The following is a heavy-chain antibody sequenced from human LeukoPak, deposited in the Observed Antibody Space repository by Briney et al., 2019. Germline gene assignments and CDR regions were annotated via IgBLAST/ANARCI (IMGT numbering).Heavy chain of an antibody. CDR3: ARDPYDSSGYSHFDY. J-gene: IGHJ4*02. D-gene: IGHD3-22*01. V-gene: IGHV3-21*01. CDR2: ISSSSSYI. Sequence: PGGSLRLSCAASGFTFSSYSMNWVRQAPGKGLEWVSSISSSSSYIYYADSVKGRFTISRDNAKNSLYLQMNSLRAEDTAVYYCARDPYDSSGYSHFDYWGQGTLVTVSS. CDR1: GFTFSSYS.